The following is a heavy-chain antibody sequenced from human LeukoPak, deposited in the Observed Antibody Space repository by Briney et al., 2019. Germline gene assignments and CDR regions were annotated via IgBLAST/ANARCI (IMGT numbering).Heavy chain of an antibody. D-gene: IGHD3-3*01. V-gene: IGHV3-7*04. CDR2: IDQYGGQK. CDR1: GFTFSVYW. J-gene: IGHJ3*02. Sequence: PGGSLRLSCAASGFTFSVYWMTWVRQAPGKGLEWVATIDQYGGQKYYVDSVKGRFTISRDNAENSLFLQMNSLRADDTAVYYCARVGFYAFDIWGQGTKVTVSS. CDR3: ARVGFYAFDI.